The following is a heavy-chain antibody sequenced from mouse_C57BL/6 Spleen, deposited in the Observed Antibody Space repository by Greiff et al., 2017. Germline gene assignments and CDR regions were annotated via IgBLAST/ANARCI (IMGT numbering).Heavy chain of an antibody. V-gene: IGHV5-17*01. CDR1: GFTFSDYG. CDR3: AMDYYGSDY. J-gene: IGHJ2*01. D-gene: IGHD1-1*01. Sequence: EVKVVESGGGLVKPGGSLKLSCAASGFTFSDYGMHWVRQAPEKGLEWVAYISSGSSTIYYADPVKGRFTISRDNAKNTLFLQMTSLRSEDTAMYYCAMDYYGSDYWGQGTTLTVSS. CDR2: ISSGSSTI.